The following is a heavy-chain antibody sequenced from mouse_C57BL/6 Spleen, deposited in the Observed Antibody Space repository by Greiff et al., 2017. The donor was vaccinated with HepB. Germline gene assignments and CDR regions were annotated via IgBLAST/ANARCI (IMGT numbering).Heavy chain of an antibody. D-gene: IGHD2-2*01. V-gene: IGHV1-82*01. CDR1: GYAFSSSW. CDR3: ARRAGYPFAY. CDR2: IYPGDGDT. J-gene: IGHJ3*01. Sequence: QVQLQQSGPELVKPGASVKISCKASGYAFSSSWMNWVKQRPGKGLEWIGRIYPGDGDTNYNGKFKGKATLTADKSSSTAYMQLSSLTSEDSAVYFCARRAGYPFAYWGQWTLVTVSA.